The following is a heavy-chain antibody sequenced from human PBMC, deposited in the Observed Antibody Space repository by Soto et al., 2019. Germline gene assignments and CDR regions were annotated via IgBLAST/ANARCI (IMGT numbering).Heavy chain of an antibody. Sequence: QVQLVQSGAEVKKPGSSVKVSCKSSGGTFISNAISWVRQAPGQGLEWMGGVIPMFGTANYAQKFQGRVTITADESTSTAYMELSSLRSEDTAVYYCARGGYYYDSSGYYFLDYWGQGTLVTVSS. D-gene: IGHD3-22*01. CDR2: VIPMFGTA. CDR1: GGTFISNA. V-gene: IGHV1-69*01. CDR3: ARGGYYYDSSGYYFLDY. J-gene: IGHJ4*02.